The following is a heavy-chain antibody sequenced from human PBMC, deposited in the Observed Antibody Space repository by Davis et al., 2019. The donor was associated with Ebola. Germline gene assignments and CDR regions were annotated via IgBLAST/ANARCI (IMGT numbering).Heavy chain of an antibody. CDR3: TSTVDTADY. Sequence: GGSLRLSCAASGFTFSSFAMSWVRQAPGKGLEWVSAISGSGGSTYYADSVKGRFTISRDNAKNSLYLQMNSLKTEDTAVYYCTSTVDTADYWGQGTLVTVSS. J-gene: IGHJ4*02. CDR1: GFTFSSFA. V-gene: IGHV3-23*01. D-gene: IGHD5-18*01. CDR2: ISGSGGST.